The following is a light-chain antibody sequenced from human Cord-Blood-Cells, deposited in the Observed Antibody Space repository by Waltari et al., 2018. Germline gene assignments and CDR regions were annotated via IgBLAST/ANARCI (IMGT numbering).Light chain of an antibody. J-gene: IGLJ3*02. V-gene: IGLV2-23*01. Sequence: QSALTQPASVSGSPGQSITISCPGTSSDVGSYNLVSLYQQHPGKAPKHMIYEGSKRPSGVSNRFSGSKSGNTASLTISGLQAEDEADYYCCSYAGSSNWVFGGGTKLTVL. CDR3: CSYAGSSNWV. CDR2: EGS. CDR1: SSDVGSYNL.